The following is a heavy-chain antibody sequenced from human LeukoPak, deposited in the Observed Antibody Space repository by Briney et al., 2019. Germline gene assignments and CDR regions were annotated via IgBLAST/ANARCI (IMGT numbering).Heavy chain of an antibody. D-gene: IGHD3-22*01. J-gene: IGHJ4*02. CDR3: ARPTYYYDSSGPQEY. Sequence: LSLTCTVSGGSISSYYWSWIRQPPGKGLEWVSYISNRGDTIYYADSVKGRFTISRDNAKNALHLQMNSLRAEDTAMYYCARPTYYYDSSGPQEYWGQGTLVTVSS. CDR2: ISNRGDTI. CDR1: GGSISSYY. V-gene: IGHV3-11*01.